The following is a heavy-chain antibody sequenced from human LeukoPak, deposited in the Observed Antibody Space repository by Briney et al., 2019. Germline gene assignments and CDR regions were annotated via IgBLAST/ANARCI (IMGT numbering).Heavy chain of an antibody. J-gene: IGHJ4*02. CDR1: GFTFSTYA. CDR2: ISGSGGGT. CDR3: AKGRGNSGSSTHLDY. D-gene: IGHD1-26*01. V-gene: IGHV3-23*01. Sequence: PGGSLRLSCAASGFTFSTYAMNWVRQAPGKGPEWVSAISGSGGGTYYADSVKGRFTISRDNSKNTLYLQMNSLRADDTAVYYWAKGRGNSGSSTHLDYWGQGTVVTVSS.